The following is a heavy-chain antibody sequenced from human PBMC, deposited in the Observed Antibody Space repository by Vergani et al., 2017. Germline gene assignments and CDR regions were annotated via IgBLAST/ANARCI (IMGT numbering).Heavy chain of an antibody. J-gene: IGHJ4*02. V-gene: IGHV3-48*04. CDR3: AKDWGSYDYTF. CDR1: GFTFSSYS. D-gene: IGHD3-16*01. Sequence: EVQLVESGGGLVQPGGSLRLSCAASGFTFSSYSMNWVRQAPGKGLEWVSYISSSSSTIYYADSVKGRFTISRDNAKNSLYLQMNSLRTEDTALYYCAKDWGSYDYTFWGQGTLVTVSS. CDR2: ISSSSSTI.